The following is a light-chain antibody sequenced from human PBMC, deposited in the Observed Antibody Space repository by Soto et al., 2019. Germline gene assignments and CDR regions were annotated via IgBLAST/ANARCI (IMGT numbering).Light chain of an antibody. CDR1: RSNVGSYNF. J-gene: IGLJ3*02. CDR3: CSYAGNNTVV. CDR2: EVS. V-gene: IGLV2-23*02. Sequence: QAVVTQPASVSGSPGQSITISCTGTRSNVGSYNFVSWYRQYTGKAPELIIYEVSQRPSTFFNRFSGSKSGNTASLTVSGLQSDDEADYYCCSYAGNNTVVFGGGTKVTVL.